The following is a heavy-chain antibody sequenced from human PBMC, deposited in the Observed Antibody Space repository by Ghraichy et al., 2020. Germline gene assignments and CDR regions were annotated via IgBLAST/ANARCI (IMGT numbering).Heavy chain of an antibody. CDR2: ISSSSSYI. CDR1: GFTFSSYS. Sequence: GGSLRLSCAASGFTFSSYSMNWVRQAPGKGLEWVSSISSSSSYIYYADSVKGRFTISRDNAKNSLYLQMNSLRAEDTAVYYCARARSTPLLRDYGMDVWGQGTTVTVSS. CDR3: ARARSTPLLRDYGMDV. V-gene: IGHV3-21*01. D-gene: IGHD5/OR15-5a*01. J-gene: IGHJ6*02.